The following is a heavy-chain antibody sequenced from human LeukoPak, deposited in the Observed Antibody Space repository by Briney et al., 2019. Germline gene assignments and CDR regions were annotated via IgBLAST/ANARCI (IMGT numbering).Heavy chain of an antibody. CDR2: IYYSGST. CDR3: ARDGCSGGSCYYFDY. CDR1: GGSISNDD. V-gene: IGHV4-59*01. D-gene: IGHD2-15*01. Sequence: SETLSLTCTVSGGSISNDDWSWTRQPPGKGLEWIGYIYYSGSTNYNPSLKSRVTISINTSKNQFSLKLSSVTAADTAVYYCARDGCSGGSCYYFDYWGQGTLVTVSS. J-gene: IGHJ4*02.